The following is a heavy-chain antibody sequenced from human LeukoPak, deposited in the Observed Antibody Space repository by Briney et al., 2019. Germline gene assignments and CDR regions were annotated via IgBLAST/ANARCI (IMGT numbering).Heavy chain of an antibody. D-gene: IGHD2-2*01. Sequence: PSETLSLTCTVSGGSISNNDYFWGWIRQPPGKGLEWIGSMNYGGSTHDNPSLKSRVTISVDTSKNQVSLKLSSVTAADTAEYYCARRVPGRSGNWFDPWGQGTLVTVSS. J-gene: IGHJ5*02. CDR1: GGSISNNDYF. CDR2: MNYGGST. CDR3: ARRVPGRSGNWFDP. V-gene: IGHV4-39*01.